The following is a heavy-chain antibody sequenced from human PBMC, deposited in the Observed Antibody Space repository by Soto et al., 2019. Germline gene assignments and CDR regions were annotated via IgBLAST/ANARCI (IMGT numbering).Heavy chain of an antibody. V-gene: IGHV1-18*04. CDR1: GYTFTSYG. D-gene: IGHD3-3*01. Sequence: GASVKVSCKASGYTFTSYGISWVRQAPGQGLEWMGWISAYNGNTNYAQRLQGRVTMTTDTSTSTAYMELRSLRSDDTAVYYCARDPVTIFSYYYGMDVWGQGTTVTVSS. CDR3: ARDPVTIFSYYYGMDV. J-gene: IGHJ6*02. CDR2: ISAYNGNT.